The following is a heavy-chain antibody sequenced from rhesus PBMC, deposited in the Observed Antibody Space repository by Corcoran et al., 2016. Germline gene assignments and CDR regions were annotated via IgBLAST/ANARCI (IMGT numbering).Heavy chain of an antibody. CDR1: GGSISSSYYY. V-gene: IGHV4-122*02. CDR3: ARDPQCLDSPGY. CDR2: PSYSGTT. D-gene: IGHD3-3*01. J-gene: IGHJ4*01. Sequence: QVQLQESGPGLVKPSETLSLTCAVSGGSISSSYYYCSRIRQAPGKGLEWFGYPSYSGTTSYTPSLKGRVTISRDTSKNQFSLKLSSVTAADTAVYYCARDPQCLDSPGYWGQGVLVTVSS.